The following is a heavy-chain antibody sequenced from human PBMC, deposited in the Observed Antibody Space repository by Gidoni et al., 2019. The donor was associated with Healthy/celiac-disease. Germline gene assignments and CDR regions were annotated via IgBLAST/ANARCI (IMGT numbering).Heavy chain of an antibody. Sequence: EVQLLESGGGLVQPGGSLRLSCAASGFTFSSYAMSWVRQAPGKGLEWFSAISGSGGSTYYADSVKGRFTISRDNSKNTLYLQMNSLRAEDTAVYYCAKRGGSYYPSKYYFDYWGQGTLVTVSS. CDR1: GFTFSSYA. V-gene: IGHV3-23*01. CDR2: ISGSGGST. D-gene: IGHD1-26*01. J-gene: IGHJ4*02. CDR3: AKRGGSYYPSKYYFDY.